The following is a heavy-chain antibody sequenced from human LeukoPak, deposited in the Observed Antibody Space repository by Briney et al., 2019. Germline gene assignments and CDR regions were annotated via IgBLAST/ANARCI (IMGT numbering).Heavy chain of an antibody. D-gene: IGHD4-23*01. CDR1: GFSISRYS. J-gene: IGHJ6*02. V-gene: IGHV3-21*01. Sequence: GGSLRLSCAASGFSISRYSMNRVRQAPGKGLEWVSSISSDSRYIYYADSVKGRFTISRDNAKNSLYLQMNSLRAEDTAVYYCATDYAGNSLWYYYGLGVWGQGTTVTVSS. CDR3: ATDYAGNSLWYYYGLGV. CDR2: ISSDSRYI.